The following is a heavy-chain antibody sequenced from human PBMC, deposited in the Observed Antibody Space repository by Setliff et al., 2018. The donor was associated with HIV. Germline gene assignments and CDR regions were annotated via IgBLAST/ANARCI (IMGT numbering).Heavy chain of an antibody. V-gene: IGHV4-34*01. CDR1: GGSFSGYY. Sequence: SETLSLTCAVYGGSFSGYYWSWIRQPPGKGLEWIGEINHSGSTNYNPSLTGRVTISVDTSKNQFSLKLSSVTAADTAVYYCNIYYYYYMDVWGKGTTVTVSS. CDR2: INHSGST. CDR3: NIYYYYYMDV. J-gene: IGHJ6*03.